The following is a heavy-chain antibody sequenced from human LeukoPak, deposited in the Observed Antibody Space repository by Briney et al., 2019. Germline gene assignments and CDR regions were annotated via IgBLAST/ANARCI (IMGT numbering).Heavy chain of an antibody. CDR1: GFTFSNYG. Sequence: PGGSLRLSCAASGFTFSNYGMHWVRQAPDKGLEWVAFARYDGINKYYADSVQGRFPVSRDNSKNTLYLQINSLRIEDTALYYCAKSYGGNFFDYWGQGTLVTVSS. CDR2: ARYDGINK. CDR3: AKSYGGNFFDY. J-gene: IGHJ4*02. V-gene: IGHV3-30*02. D-gene: IGHD4-23*01.